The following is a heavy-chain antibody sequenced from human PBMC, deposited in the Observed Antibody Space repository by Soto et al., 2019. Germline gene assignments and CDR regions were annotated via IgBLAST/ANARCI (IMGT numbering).Heavy chain of an antibody. D-gene: IGHD6-6*01. CDR2: TYYRSKWYN. V-gene: IGHV6-1*01. CDR3: AREFRSGIAARPVWFNP. J-gene: IGHJ5*02. CDR1: GDSVSSNSAA. Sequence: QSQTLSLTCAISGDSVSSNSAAWNWIRQSPSRGLEWLGRTYYRSKWYNDYAVSVKSRITINPDTSKNQFSLQLNSVTPEDTAVYYCAREFRSGIAARPVWFNPWGQGTLVTVSS.